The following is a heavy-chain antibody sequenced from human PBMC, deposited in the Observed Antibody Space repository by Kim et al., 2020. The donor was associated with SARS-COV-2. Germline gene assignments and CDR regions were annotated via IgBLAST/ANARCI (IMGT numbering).Heavy chain of an antibody. CDR1: GFTFGDYA. CDR3: TSRMITFGGVTRRPEP. Sequence: GGSLRLSCTASGFTFGDYAMSWFRQAPGKGLEWVGFIRSKAYGGTTEYAASVKGRFTISRDDSKSIAYLQMNSLKTEDTAVYYCTSRMITFGGVTRRPEPWGQGTLVTVSS. D-gene: IGHD3-16*01. CDR2: IRSKAYGGTT. V-gene: IGHV3-49*03. J-gene: IGHJ5*02.